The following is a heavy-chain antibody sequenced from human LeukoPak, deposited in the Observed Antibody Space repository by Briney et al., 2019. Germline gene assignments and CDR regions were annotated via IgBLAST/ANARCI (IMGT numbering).Heavy chain of an antibody. CDR2: INHSGST. V-gene: IGHV4-34*01. CDR1: GGSFSGYY. D-gene: IGHD6-6*01. CDR3: ARGAGGSSSVRILTN. Sequence: PSETLSLTCAVYGGSFSGYYWSWIRQPPGKGLEWIGEINHSGSTNYNPSLKSRVTISVDTSKNQFSLKLSSVTAADTAVYYCARGAGGSSSVRILTNWGQGTLVTVSS. J-gene: IGHJ4*02.